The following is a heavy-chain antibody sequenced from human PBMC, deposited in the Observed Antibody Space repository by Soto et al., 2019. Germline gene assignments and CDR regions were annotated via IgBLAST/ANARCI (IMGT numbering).Heavy chain of an antibody. CDR1: GYTFTSYG. CDR2: ISAYNGNT. CDR3: ARYGVAAAGFDY. V-gene: IGHV1-18*01. Sequence: ASVKVSCKASGYTFTSYGISWVRQAPGQGLEWMGWISAYNGNTNYAQKFQGRVTMTRNTSISTAYMELSSLRSEDTAVYYCARYGVAAAGFDYWGQGTLVTVSS. D-gene: IGHD6-13*01. J-gene: IGHJ4*02.